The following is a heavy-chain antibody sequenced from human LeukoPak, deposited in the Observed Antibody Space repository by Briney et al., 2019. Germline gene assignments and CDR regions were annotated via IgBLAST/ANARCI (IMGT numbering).Heavy chain of an antibody. J-gene: IGHJ4*02. D-gene: IGHD1-26*01. CDR1: TDSTNTYY. Sequence: KPSETLSLTCSVSTDSTNTYYWSWIRQSPGKGLEWIGHIYHSGSTDYNPSFKSRVTISIDMSKREFSLKLTSVTVADTAMYYCVRLRWKLRAPYVDHWGQGAFVIVSS. V-gene: IGHV4-59*01. CDR2: IYHSGST. CDR3: VRLRWKLRAPYVDH.